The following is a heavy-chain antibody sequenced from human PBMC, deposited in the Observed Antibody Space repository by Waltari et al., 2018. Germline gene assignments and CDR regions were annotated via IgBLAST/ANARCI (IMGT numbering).Heavy chain of an antibody. J-gene: IGHJ4*02. CDR3: VKIADY. CDR2: ITSNGVGT. Sequence: EMQLVESGGGLVQPGGSLRLSCSVSGFNIANYTMHWVPHAPGKGVENVSAITSNGVGTYYTDSVKGRFTISRDNSKNTLYLQMSSLKTDDTAVYYCVKIADYWGQGTLVTVSS. CDR1: GFNIANYT. V-gene: IGHV3-64D*08.